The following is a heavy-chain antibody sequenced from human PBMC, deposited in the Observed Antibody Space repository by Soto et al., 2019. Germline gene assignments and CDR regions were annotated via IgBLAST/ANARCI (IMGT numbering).Heavy chain of an antibody. CDR1: GYSFTSDW. CDR3: SRVCSSGSCSYCMDV. V-gene: IGHV5-51*01. Sequence: GESLKISCEGSGYSFTSDWIAWVRQMPGKGMEWVGIIYPGDSDTRYSPSFQGQVTISADKSNSTAYLQWISLKAADTAMYYCSRVCSSGSCSYCMDVRGPRPPVTVS. D-gene: IGHD2-15*01. J-gene: IGHJ6*02. CDR2: IYPGDSDT.